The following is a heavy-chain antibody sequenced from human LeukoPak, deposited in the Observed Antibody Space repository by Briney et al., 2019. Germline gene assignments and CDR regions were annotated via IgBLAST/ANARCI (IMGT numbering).Heavy chain of an antibody. J-gene: IGHJ4*02. CDR2: IVVGNGNT. CDR1: GFTFTSSA. CDR3: AKDPAATGPLFGFVDY. Sequence: SVKVSCKASGFTFTSSAVQWVRQARGQRLEWIGWIVVGNGNTNYAQKFQERVTITRDMSTSTAYMELSSLRAEDTALYYCAKDPAATGPLFGFVDYWGQGILVTVSS. D-gene: IGHD6-13*01. V-gene: IGHV1-58*01.